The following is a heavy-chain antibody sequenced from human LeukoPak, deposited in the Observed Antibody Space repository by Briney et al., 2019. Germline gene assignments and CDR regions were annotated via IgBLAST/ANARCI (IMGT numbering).Heavy chain of an antibody. CDR1: GYIFTSYW. D-gene: IGHD3-3*01. CDR2: INPGDSDT. CDR3: ARHASHYDFWSGYYRDSSPYYGMDV. Sequence: GESLKISCKGSGYIFTSYWIGWVRQMPGKGLEWMGIINPGDSDTRYSPSFQGQVTISADKSISTAYLQWSSLKASDTAMYYCARHASHYDFWSGYYRDSSPYYGMDVWGQGTTVTVSS. J-gene: IGHJ6*02. V-gene: IGHV5-51*01.